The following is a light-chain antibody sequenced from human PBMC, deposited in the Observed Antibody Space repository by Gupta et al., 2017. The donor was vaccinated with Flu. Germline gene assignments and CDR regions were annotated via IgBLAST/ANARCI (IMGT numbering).Light chain of an antibody. Sequence: QSVLTQPPSASGTPGQRVSIPCSGSYSNIGSNYVYWYQQLPAMAPKLRIYKNNQRPSGVPDRFSGSKSGTSAYLAISGLRSEDEADDDGAAWDDSLSGRVFGGGTKLTGL. CDR3: AAWDDSLSGRV. J-gene: IGLJ3*02. CDR1: YSNIGSNY. CDR2: KNN. V-gene: IGLV1-47*01.